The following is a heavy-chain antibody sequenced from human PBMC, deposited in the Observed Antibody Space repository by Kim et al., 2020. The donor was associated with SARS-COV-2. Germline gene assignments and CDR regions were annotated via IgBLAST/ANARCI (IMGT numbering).Heavy chain of an antibody. CDR3: AKDPRNRYSPGGNAFDS. J-gene: IGHJ3*02. V-gene: IGHV3-23*01. Sequence: GGSLRLSCAASGFTFSSYAMSWVRQAPGKGLEWVSVISGSGGSKYYADSVKGRFTISRDNSKNTLYLQMNSLRAEDTAVYYCAKDPRNRYSPGGNAFDSWGEGTIVTVSS. CDR1: GFTFSSYA. CDR2: ISGSGGSK. D-gene: IGHD6-13*01.